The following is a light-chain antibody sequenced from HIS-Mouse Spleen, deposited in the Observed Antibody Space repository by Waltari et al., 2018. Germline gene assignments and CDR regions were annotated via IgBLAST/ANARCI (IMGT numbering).Light chain of an antibody. V-gene: IGLV3-10*01. Sequence: SYELTQPPSVSVSPGQTARITCSGDALPKKYAYWYQQKSGQAPVLVFYEDSKRPSGIPERFSVSSSGTMATLTISGAQVEDEADYYCYSTDSSGNHRVFGGGTKLTVL. J-gene: IGLJ2*01. CDR3: YSTDSSGNHRV. CDR2: EDS. CDR1: ALPKKY.